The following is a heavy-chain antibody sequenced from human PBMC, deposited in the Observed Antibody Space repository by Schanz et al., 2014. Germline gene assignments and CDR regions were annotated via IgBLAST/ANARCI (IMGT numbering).Heavy chain of an antibody. CDR3: ARPSDSSWYMDV. Sequence: GGSLRLSCAASGFTFSDYYMAWIRQAPGKGLEWVSHISGSSIHKNYADSVKGRFTISRDNAKNSLYLQMNSLRAEDTAVYYCARPSDSSWYMDVWGKGTTVTVSS. J-gene: IGHJ6*03. V-gene: IGHV3-11*06. D-gene: IGHD2-21*02. CDR1: GFTFSDYY. CDR2: ISGSSIHK.